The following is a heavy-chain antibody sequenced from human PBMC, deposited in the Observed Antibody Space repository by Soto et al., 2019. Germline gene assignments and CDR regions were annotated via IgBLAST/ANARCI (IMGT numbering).Heavy chain of an antibody. CDR2: INHSGST. J-gene: IGHJ4*02. Sequence: QVQLQQWGAGLLKPSETMSLTCAVSGGSFSGYFWSWIRQPPGKGLEWIGEINHSGSTYYNPSLGSRFTVLVDTSRIQFSLKLRSVTAADTAVYYCTRGRGFGHFTPPFDYWGQGTLVTVSS. V-gene: IGHV4-34*01. CDR3: TRGRGFGHFTPPFDY. CDR1: GGSFSGYF. D-gene: IGHD3-10*01.